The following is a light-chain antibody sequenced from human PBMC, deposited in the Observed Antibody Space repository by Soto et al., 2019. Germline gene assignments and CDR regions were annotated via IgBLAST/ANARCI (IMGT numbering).Light chain of an antibody. CDR1: QSISSY. CDR2: DAS. V-gene: IGKV3-11*01. J-gene: IGKJ3*01. Sequence: EIVLTQSPATLSLSPGERATLSRRASQSISSYLAWYQQKPDQAPRLLIYDASTRATGIPARFSGSGSGTDFTLTISSLEPEDFAVYYCHQRSTWPFTFGPGTKVDIK. CDR3: HQRSTWPFT.